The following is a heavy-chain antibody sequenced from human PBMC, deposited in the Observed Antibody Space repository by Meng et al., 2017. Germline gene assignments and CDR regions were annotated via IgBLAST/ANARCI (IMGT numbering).Heavy chain of an antibody. CDR3: ARGVGYGGNSLYFDY. CDR1: GGTLSSYA. Sequence: QVQLVQSGSEVEKPGASVKVSCKASGGTLSSYAISWVRQAPGQGLEWMGGIIPIFGTANYAQKFQGRVTITADKSTSTAYMELSSLRSEDTAVYYCARGVGYGGNSLYFDYWGQGTLVTASS. J-gene: IGHJ4*02. D-gene: IGHD4-23*01. V-gene: IGHV1-69*06. CDR2: IIPIFGTA.